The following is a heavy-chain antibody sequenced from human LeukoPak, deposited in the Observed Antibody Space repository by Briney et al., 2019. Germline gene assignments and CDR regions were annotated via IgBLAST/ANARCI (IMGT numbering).Heavy chain of an antibody. Sequence: ASVKLSCKASGYTFTGYYMHWVRQAPGQGLEWMGWINPNSGGTNYAQKFQGRVTMTRDTSISTAYMELSRLRSDDAAVYYCARKGGVITIFGVVEAYFDYWGQGTLVTVSS. V-gene: IGHV1-2*02. J-gene: IGHJ4*02. CDR3: ARKGGVITIFGVVEAYFDY. D-gene: IGHD3-3*01. CDR1: GYTFTGYY. CDR2: INPNSGGT.